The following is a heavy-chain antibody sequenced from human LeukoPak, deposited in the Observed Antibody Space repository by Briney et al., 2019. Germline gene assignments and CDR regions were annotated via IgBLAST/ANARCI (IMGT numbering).Heavy chain of an antibody. Sequence: GGSLRLSCTASRFTFGDYSMNWVRQAPGKGLEWVSSISSSSSYIYYADSVKGRFTISRDNAKNSLYLQMNSLRAEDTAVYYCARSNGYDHLEGWGQGTLVTVSS. CDR3: ARSNGYDHLEG. D-gene: IGHD5-12*01. CDR2: ISSSSSYI. J-gene: IGHJ4*02. V-gene: IGHV3-21*01. CDR1: RFTFGDYS.